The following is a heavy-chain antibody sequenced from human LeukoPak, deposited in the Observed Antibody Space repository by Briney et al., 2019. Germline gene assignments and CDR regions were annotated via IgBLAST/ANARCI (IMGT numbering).Heavy chain of an antibody. CDR3: ARDAYYYDSSGYYTPFDY. Sequence: ASVKVSCKASGYTFTSYGISWVRQAPGQGLEWMGWISAYNGNTNYAQKLQGRVTMTTDTSTSTAYMELRSLRSDDTAVYYCARDAYYYDSSGYYTPFDYWGQGTLVTVSP. V-gene: IGHV1-18*01. D-gene: IGHD3-22*01. CDR1: GYTFTSYG. CDR2: ISAYNGNT. J-gene: IGHJ4*02.